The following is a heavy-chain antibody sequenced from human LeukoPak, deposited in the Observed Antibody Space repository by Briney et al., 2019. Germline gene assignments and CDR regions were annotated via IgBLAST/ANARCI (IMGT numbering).Heavy chain of an antibody. D-gene: IGHD2-21*02. Sequence: GRSLRLSYAASGFTFSSHAMHWVRQAPGKGLEWVAVISYEASNQYYADSVRGRFTISRDNSKNTVYLQMNSLRDEDTALYYCARDYRVGCTSDDCYPIDYWGQGTLVTVSS. V-gene: IGHV3-30*01. CDR1: GFTFSSHA. J-gene: IGHJ4*02. CDR2: ISYEASNQ. CDR3: ARDYRVGCTSDDCYPIDY.